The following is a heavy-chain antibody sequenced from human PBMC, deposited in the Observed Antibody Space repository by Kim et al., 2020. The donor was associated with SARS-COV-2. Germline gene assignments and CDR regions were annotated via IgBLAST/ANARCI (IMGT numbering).Heavy chain of an antibody. J-gene: IGHJ6*02. D-gene: IGHD4-17*01. Sequence: SVKGRFTISRDKSKNTLYLQMNSLRAEDTGVYYCAKDFSSTTEKGYYGMDVWGQGTTVTVSS. V-gene: IGHV3-30*02. CDR3: AKDFSSTTEKGYYGMDV.